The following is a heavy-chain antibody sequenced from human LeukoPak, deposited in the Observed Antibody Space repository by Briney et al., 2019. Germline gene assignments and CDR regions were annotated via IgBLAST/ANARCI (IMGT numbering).Heavy chain of an antibody. CDR3: ARVGFAEATFAFDI. V-gene: IGHV4-31*03. D-gene: IGHD3-10*01. CDR2: IYYSGST. CDR1: GGSISSGGYY. Sequence: SETLSLTCTVSGGSISSGGYYWSWIRQHPGKGLEWIGYIYYSGSTYYNPSLKSRVTISVDTSTNQFSLKLSSVSATDTAVYYCARVGFAEATFAFDIWGQGTLVTVSS. J-gene: IGHJ3*02.